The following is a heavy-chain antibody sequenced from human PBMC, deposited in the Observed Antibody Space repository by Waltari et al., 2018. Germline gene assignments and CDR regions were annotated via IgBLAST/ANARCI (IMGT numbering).Heavy chain of an antibody. CDR3: ARVSGGGGMDV. CDR2: IYDSGST. J-gene: IGHJ6*02. CDR1: GVSISSSNW. Sequence: QVQLQESGPGLVKPSGTLSLTCAVSGVSISSSNWWSWVRQHPGKGLAWIGEIYDSGSTNDNPSLKSRVTISVDKSKNQFSLKLSAVTAADTAVYYCARVSGGGGMDVWGQGTTVTVSS. V-gene: IGHV4-4*02. D-gene: IGHD3-16*01.